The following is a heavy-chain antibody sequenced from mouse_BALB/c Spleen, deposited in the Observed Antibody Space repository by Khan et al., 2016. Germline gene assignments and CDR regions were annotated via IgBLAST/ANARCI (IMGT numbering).Heavy chain of an antibody. J-gene: IGHJ4*01. CDR3: ASTSNGYYGARDY. CDR1: GFNIKDTY. D-gene: IGHD2-3*01. Sequence: VQLQQSGAELVKPGASVKLSCTASGFNIKDTYMHWVKQRPEQGLEWIGRIDPANDNTKYDPKFQGKATITADTSSTTAYLQLSSLTSEDTAVYYCASTSNGYYGARDYWGQGTLVPVSS. V-gene: IGHV14-3*02. CDR2: IDPANDNT.